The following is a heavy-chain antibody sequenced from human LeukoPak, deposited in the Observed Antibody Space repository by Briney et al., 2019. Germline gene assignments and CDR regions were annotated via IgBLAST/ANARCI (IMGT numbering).Heavy chain of an antibody. J-gene: IGHJ5*02. CDR2: INHSGST. Sequence: SETLSLPFAVYGGSFSGYYWSWIRPPPGKGLEWIGEINHSGSTNYNPSLKSRVTISVDTSKNQFSLKLSSVTAADTAVYYCARGKLRGYSYGANWFDPWGQGTLVTVSS. CDR3: ARGKLRGYSYGANWFDP. D-gene: IGHD5-18*01. CDR1: GGSFSGYY. V-gene: IGHV4-34*01.